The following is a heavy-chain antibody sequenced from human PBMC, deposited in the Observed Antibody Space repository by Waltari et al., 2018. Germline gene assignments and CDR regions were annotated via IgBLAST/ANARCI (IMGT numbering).Heavy chain of an antibody. CDR2: IKQDGSEK. J-gene: IGHJ4*02. CDR1: GFTFSRYW. D-gene: IGHD4-17*01. V-gene: IGHV3-7*04. Sequence: EVQLVESGGGLVQPGGSLRLSCAASGFTFSRYWMSWVRQAPGKGGEWVANIKQDGSEKYYVDSVKGRFTISRDNAKNSLYLQMNSLRAEDTAVYYCARDYGGTADYWGQGTLVTVSS. CDR3: ARDYGGTADY.